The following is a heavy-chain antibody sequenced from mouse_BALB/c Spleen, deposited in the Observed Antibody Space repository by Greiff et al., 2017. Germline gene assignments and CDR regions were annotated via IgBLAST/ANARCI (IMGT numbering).Heavy chain of an antibody. V-gene: IGHV5-9-3*01. CDR1: GFTFSSYA. D-gene: IGHD2-4*01. CDR2: ISSGGSYT. CDR3: ARQGGFSDYLYYAMDY. J-gene: IGHJ4*01. Sequence: EVQGVESGGGLVKPGGSLKLSCAASGFTFSSYAMSWVRQTPEKRLEWVATISSGGSYTYYPDSVKGRFTISRDNAKNTLYLQMSSLRSEDTAMYYCARQGGFSDYLYYAMDYWGQGTSVTVSS.